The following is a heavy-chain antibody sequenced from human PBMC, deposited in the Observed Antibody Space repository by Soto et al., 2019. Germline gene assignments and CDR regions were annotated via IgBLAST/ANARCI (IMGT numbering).Heavy chain of an antibody. Sequence: QVQLQESGPGLVKPSETLSLTCTVSGGSISSYYWSWIRQPPGKGLEWIGYIYYSGNTNYDPSLKKGVAMTVDTAKNQFSLKLSSVPDADTAVYYCARGTDCSGGSCSSFYCYGYMDVWGKGTTVTVSS. J-gene: IGHJ6*03. D-gene: IGHD2-15*01. CDR1: GGSISSYY. CDR3: ARGTDCSGGSCSSFYCYGYMDV. V-gene: IGHV4-59*08. CDR2: IYYSGNT.